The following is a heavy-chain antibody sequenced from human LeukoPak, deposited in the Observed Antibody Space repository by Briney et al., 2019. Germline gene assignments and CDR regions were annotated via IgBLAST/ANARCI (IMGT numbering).Heavy chain of an antibody. Sequence: SETLSLTCTVSGASMSTHYWSWLRQPPGKGLEWIGYLLDSWRTKDNPSLQSRVTLSADTSKNQFSLRLTSVTAAATAVYYCATIRRGSIYGYFDFWGQGILVTVSS. CDR1: GASMSTHY. CDR3: ATIRRGSIYGYFDF. J-gene: IGHJ4*02. CDR2: LLDSWRT. V-gene: IGHV4-59*11. D-gene: IGHD5-18*01.